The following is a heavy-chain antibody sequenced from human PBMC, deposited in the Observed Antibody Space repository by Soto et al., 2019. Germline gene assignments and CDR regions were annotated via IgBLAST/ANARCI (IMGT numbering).Heavy chain of an antibody. Sequence: GASVKVSSKASGYTFTSYYMHSVRQAPGQGLEWMGIINPSGGSTSYAQKFQGRVTMTRDTSTSTVYMELSSLRSEDTAVYYCASLNRWDYYGMDVWGQWTTVTVSS. J-gene: IGHJ6*02. CDR3: ASLNRWDYYGMDV. CDR1: GYTFTSYY. V-gene: IGHV1-46*01. CDR2: INPSGGST.